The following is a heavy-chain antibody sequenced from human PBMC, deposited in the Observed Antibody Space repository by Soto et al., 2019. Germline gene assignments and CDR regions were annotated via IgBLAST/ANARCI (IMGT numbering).Heavy chain of an antibody. Sequence: QVQLVQSGAEVKKPGSSVKVSCKASGGTFSSYSISWVRQAPGQGLEWIGRIIPILGIANYAQKFQGRVTIAADKSTSTAYRELSSLRAEDTAVYYCASLGGNSDYWGQGTLVTVSS. CDR1: GGTFSSYS. CDR3: ASLGGNSDY. D-gene: IGHD2-15*01. CDR2: IIPILGIA. J-gene: IGHJ4*02. V-gene: IGHV1-69*02.